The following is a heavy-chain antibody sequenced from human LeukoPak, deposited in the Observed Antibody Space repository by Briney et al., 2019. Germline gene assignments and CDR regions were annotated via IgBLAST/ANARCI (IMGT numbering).Heavy chain of an antibody. J-gene: IGHJ4*02. Sequence: PSETLSLTCHVSGGSISSSSDFWGWIRQPPGKGLEWIGSIYNSGITYYNPSLNSRVTISDDTSKNQISLKLSSVTAADTAVYYCARTLRYFDWLSHYFDYWGQGTLVTVSS. CDR2: IYNSGIT. D-gene: IGHD3-9*01. V-gene: IGHV4-39*01. CDR1: GGSISSSSDF. CDR3: ARTLRYFDWLSHYFDY.